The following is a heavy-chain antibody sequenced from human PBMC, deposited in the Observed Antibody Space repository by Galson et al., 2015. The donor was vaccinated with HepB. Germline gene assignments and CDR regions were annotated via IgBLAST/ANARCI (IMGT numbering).Heavy chain of an antibody. CDR2: ISSSSSTI. V-gene: IGHV3-48*01. J-gene: IGHJ6*02. CDR1: GFTFSSYG. D-gene: IGHD2-8*01. CDR3: GRIMVYEKVRVYYYGMDV. Sequence: SLRLSCAASGFTFSSYGMHWVRQAPGKGLEWVSYISSSSSTIYYADSVKGRFTISRDNAKNSLYLQMNSLRAEDTAVYYCGRIMVYEKVRVYYYGMDVWGQGTTVTVSS.